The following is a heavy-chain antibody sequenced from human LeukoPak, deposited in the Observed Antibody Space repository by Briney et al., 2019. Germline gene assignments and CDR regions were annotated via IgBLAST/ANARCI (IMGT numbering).Heavy chain of an antibody. CDR2: ISISSNYI. V-gene: IGHV3-21*04. CDR3: ARDLRITIFGVLTRVFDY. Sequence: GGSLRLSCAASGFTFSRYSMNWVRQAPGKGLEWVSSISISSNYIYYPDSLKGRFTISRDNAKNSLYLQMNNLRAEDTALYYCARDLRITIFGVLTRVFDYWGQGTLVTVSS. D-gene: IGHD3-3*01. J-gene: IGHJ4*02. CDR1: GFTFSRYS.